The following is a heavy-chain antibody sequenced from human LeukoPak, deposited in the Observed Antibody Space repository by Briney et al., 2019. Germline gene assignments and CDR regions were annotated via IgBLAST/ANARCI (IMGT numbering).Heavy chain of an antibody. CDR3: AGEAYDFWSGYLHYMDV. D-gene: IGHD3-3*01. CDR1: EYTFTSYD. V-gene: IGHV1-8*03. J-gene: IGHJ6*03. CDR2: MNPNSGNT. Sequence: GASVKVSCKASEYTFTSYDINWVRQATGQGLEWMGWMNPNSGNTGYAQKFQGRVTITRNTSISTAYMELSSLRSEDTAVYYCAGEAYDFWSGYLHYMDVWGKGTTVTVSS.